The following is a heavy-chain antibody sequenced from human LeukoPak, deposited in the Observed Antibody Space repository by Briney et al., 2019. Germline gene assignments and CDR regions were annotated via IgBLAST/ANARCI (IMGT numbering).Heavy chain of an antibody. J-gene: IGHJ5*02. CDR3: ARDDYNNYGWVDP. CDR2: ISTSGSTI. CDR1: GFTFSDYY. D-gene: IGHD4-11*01. Sequence: GGSLRLSCTASGFTFSDYYMSWIRQAPGKGLEWVSYISTSGSTIFYADSVKGRFTISRDNAKNSLYLQMNSLRAEDTAVYYCARDDYNNYGWVDPWGQGTLVTVSS. V-gene: IGHV3-11*04.